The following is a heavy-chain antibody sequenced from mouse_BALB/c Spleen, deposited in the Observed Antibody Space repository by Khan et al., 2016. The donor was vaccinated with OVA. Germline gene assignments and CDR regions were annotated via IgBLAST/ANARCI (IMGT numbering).Heavy chain of an antibody. Sequence: EVELVESGGDLVKPGGSLKLSCAASGFTFSNYGMSWVRQIPDKRLEWVATINSDGTYTYYPDSVTGRFIISRNNAKNTLYLEMSMLDSEDTAMYYCAIHLSGSFAYWGQGTLVTVSA. D-gene: IGHD2-2*01. V-gene: IGHV5-6*01. CDR3: AIHLSGSFAY. CDR2: INSDGTYT. J-gene: IGHJ3*01. CDR1: GFTFSNYG.